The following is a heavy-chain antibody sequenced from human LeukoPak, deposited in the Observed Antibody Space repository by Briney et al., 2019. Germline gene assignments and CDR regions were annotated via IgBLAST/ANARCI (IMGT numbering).Heavy chain of an antibody. CDR3: ANHHEYEDY. Sequence: HPGGSLRLSCAASGFTSSDYGMSWVRQAPGKGLEWVSTFSGRGGSTYYADSVKGRVTISRDNSKNTLYLQRNSLRAEDSAVYYCANHHEYEDYWGQGTLVTVSS. CDR1: GFTSSDYG. J-gene: IGHJ4*02. CDR2: FSGRGGST. V-gene: IGHV3-23*01. D-gene: IGHD2-2*01.